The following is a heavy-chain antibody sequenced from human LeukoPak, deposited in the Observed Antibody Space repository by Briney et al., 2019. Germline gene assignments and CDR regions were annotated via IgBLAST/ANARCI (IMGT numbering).Heavy chain of an antibody. J-gene: IGHJ4*02. D-gene: IGHD5-18*01. V-gene: IGHV4-59*12. CDR3: ARSTAMVTFDY. Sequence: TSETLSLTCTVSGGSISSYYWSWIRQPPGKGLEWVGYVYYSGATNYNPSLKSRVTISVDTSKNQFSLKLSSVTAADTAVYYCARSTAMVTFDYWGQGTLVTVSS. CDR2: VYYSGAT. CDR1: GGSISSYY.